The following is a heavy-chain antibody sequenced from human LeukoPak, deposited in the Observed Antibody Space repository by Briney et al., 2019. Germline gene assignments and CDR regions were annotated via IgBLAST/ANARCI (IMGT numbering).Heavy chain of an antibody. D-gene: IGHD1/OR15-1a*01. J-gene: IGHJ2*01. V-gene: IGHV4-31*03. CDR3: ARELQLGHTGWYFDL. CDR2: IYYSGST. CDR1: GGSISSGGYY. Sequence: SETLSLTCTVSGGSISSGGYYWSWIRQHPGKGLEWIGYIYYSGSTYYNPSLKSRVTISVDTSKNQFSPKLSSVTAADTAVYYCARELQLGHTGWYFDLWGRGTLVTVSS.